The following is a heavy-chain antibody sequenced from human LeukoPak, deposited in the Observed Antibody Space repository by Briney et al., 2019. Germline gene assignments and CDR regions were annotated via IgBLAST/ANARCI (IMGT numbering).Heavy chain of an antibody. J-gene: IGHJ5*02. CDR1: GGSFSGYY. CDR2: INHSGST. V-gene: IGHV4-34*01. CDR3: ARGSRYYGSGSYYFHNWFDP. Sequence: PSETLSLTCAVYGGSFSGYYWSWIRQPPGKGLEWIGEINHSGSTNYNPSLKSRVTISVDTSKNQFSLKLSSVTAADTAVYYCARGSRYYGSGSYYFHNWFDPWGQGTLVTVSS. D-gene: IGHD3-10*01.